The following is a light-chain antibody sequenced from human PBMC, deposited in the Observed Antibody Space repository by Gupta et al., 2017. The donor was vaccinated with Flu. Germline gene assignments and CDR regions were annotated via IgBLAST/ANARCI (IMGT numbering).Light chain of an antibody. CDR2: RDN. Sequence: QSVLTQPPSASGTPGQRFTISCSGSSSNIGRDYVYWYQQFPGKAPKVLIYRDNQRPSGVPDRFSGSKSGTSASLAISGLRSEDEADYYCASWDDSLRVRVFGGGTKLTVL. CDR1: SSNIGRDY. J-gene: IGLJ3*02. V-gene: IGLV1-47*01. CDR3: ASWDDSLRVRV.